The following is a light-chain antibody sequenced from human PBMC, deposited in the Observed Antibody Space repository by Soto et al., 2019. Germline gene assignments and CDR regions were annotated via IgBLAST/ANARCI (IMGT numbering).Light chain of an antibody. V-gene: IGKV3-15*01. CDR1: QSVSNN. J-gene: IGKJ1*01. CDR2: AAS. CDR3: QQYNNSPWT. Sequence: TQSAGTVSLSPGERATLSCRASQSVSNNYLAWYQQKPGQAPRLLIYAASTRATGVPARFSGSGSGTEFTLTISSLQSEDFAVYYCQQYNNSPWTFGQGSKVDI.